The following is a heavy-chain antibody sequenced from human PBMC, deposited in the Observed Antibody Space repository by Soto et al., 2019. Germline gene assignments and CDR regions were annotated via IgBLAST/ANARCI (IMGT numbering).Heavy chain of an antibody. CDR3: ARGSITMIVVDY. D-gene: IGHD3-22*01. CDR2: ISSSSSYI. CDR1: GFTFSSYS. V-gene: IGHV3-21*01. J-gene: IGHJ4*02. Sequence: ESGGGLVKPGGSLRLSCAASGFTFSSYSMNWVRQAPGKGLEWVSSISSSSSYIYYADSVKGRFTISRDNAKNSLYLQMNSPRAEDTAVYYCARGSITMIVVDYWGQGTLVTVSS.